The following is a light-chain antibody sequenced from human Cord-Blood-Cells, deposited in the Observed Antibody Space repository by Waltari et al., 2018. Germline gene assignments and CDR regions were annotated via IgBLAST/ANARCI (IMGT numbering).Light chain of an antibody. Sequence: QSALTQPAPVSGSPGPSITISCTGTSRHVGGYIYVSSYQQHPGKAPKLMIYDVSNRPSGVSNRFSGSKSGNTASLTISGLQAEDEADYYCSSYTSSSTLVVFGGGTKLTVL. CDR2: DVS. J-gene: IGLJ2*01. CDR3: SSYTSSSTLVV. V-gene: IGLV2-14*01. CDR1: SRHVGGYIY.